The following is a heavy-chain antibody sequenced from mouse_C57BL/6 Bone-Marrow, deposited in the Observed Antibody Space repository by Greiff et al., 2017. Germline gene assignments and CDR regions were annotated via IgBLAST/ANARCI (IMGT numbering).Heavy chain of an antibody. V-gene: IGHV5-6*02. CDR3: ARHRYYYGSSYDY. J-gene: IGHJ2*01. D-gene: IGHD1-1*01. Sequence: EVMLVESGGDLVKPGGSLKLSCAASGFTFSSYGMSWVRQTPDKRLEWVATISSGGSYTYYPDSVKGRFTISRDNAKNTLYLQMSSLKSEDTAMYYCARHRYYYGSSYDYWGQGTTLTVSS. CDR2: ISSGGSYT. CDR1: GFTFSSYG.